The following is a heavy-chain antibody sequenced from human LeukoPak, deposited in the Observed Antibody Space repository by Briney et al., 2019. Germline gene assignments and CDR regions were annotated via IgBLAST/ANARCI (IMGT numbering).Heavy chain of an antibody. CDR2: ISYDGSNK. J-gene: IGHJ3*02. Sequence: GGSLRLSCAASGFTFSSYGMHWVRQAPGKGLEWVAVISYDGSNKYYADSVKGRFTISRDNSKNTLYLQMNSLRAEDTAVYYCAKTVSGWDDAFDIWGQGTMVTVSS. D-gene: IGHD6-19*01. CDR3: AKTVSGWDDAFDI. CDR1: GFTFSSYG. V-gene: IGHV3-30*18.